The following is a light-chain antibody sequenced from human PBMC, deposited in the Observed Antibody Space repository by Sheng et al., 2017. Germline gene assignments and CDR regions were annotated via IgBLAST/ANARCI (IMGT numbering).Light chain of an antibody. CDR3: QDYSNNWT. CDR2: ATS. Sequence: DIQMTQSPSSLSASVGDRVTITCRASQTINTYVNWYQQKSGKAPKLLVYATSILQSGVPSRFSGSGSGSDFTLSINSLQSDDSATYYCQDYSNNWTFGQGTKVEIK. CDR1: QTINTY. J-gene: IGKJ1*01. V-gene: IGKV1-39*01.